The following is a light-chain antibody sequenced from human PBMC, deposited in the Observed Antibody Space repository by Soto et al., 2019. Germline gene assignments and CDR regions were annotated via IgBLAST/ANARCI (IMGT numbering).Light chain of an antibody. CDR2: ATS. CDR1: QNVDNTY. V-gene: IGKV3-20*01. CDR3: QQYDFSPPLYT. J-gene: IGKJ2*01. Sequence: EIVLTQSPGTLSLSPGETASLSCRASQNVDNTYLAWYQQKPGLPPTLLIYATSTRAAGIPDRFSGSGSGTDFTLTIARLELEDFAVYYCQQYDFSPPLYTFGQGTKLEIK.